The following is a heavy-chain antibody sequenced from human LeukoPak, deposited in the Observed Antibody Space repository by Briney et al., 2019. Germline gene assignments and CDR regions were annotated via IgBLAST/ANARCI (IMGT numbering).Heavy chain of an antibody. J-gene: IGHJ3*02. V-gene: IGHV1-69*13. CDR2: IIPIFGTA. D-gene: IGHD4-11*01. CDR3: AKTTPNLLVVAFDI. Sequence: ASVKVSCKASGGTFSSYAISWVRQAPGQGLEWMGGIIPIFGTANYAQKFQGRVTITADESTSTAYMELSSLRSEDTAVYYCAKTTPNLLVVAFDIWGQGTMVTVSS. CDR1: GGTFSSYA.